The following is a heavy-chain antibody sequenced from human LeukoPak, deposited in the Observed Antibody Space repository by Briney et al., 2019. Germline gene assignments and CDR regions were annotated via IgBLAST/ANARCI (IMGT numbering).Heavy chain of an antibody. V-gene: IGHV4-34*01. Sequence: PSETLSLTCTVSGGSISSYYWSWIRQPPGKGLEWIGEINHSGSTNYNPSLKSRVTISVDTSKNQFSLKLSSVTAADTAVYYCARASLNYYYYYMDVWGKGTTVTVSS. CDR3: ARASLNYYYYYMDV. CDR1: GGSISSYY. CDR2: INHSGST. J-gene: IGHJ6*03.